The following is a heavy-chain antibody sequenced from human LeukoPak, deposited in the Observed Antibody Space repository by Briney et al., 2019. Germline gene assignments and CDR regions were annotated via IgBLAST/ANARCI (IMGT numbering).Heavy chain of an antibody. Sequence: GGSLRLSCAVSGFIFSDYGFHWVRQAPGKGLEWVAVTRFDGSIKQYTDSVKGRFTISRDDSKNTLYLQMNFLKSEDTAVYYCARWGGTRQYYFDYWGQGTLVTVSS. D-gene: IGHD1-1*01. J-gene: IGHJ4*02. V-gene: IGHV3-33*01. CDR3: ARWGGTRQYYFDY. CDR1: GFIFSDYG. CDR2: TRFDGSIK.